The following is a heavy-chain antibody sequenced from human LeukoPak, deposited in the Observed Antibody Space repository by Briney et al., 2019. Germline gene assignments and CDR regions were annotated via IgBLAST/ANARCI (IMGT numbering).Heavy chain of an antibody. CDR3: ARLYGEYADPFFDY. CDR2: IFPGDSDT. Sequence: GESLKISCKGSGYNFATYWIGWVRQLPGKGLEWMGIIFPGDSDTKYSPSFQGQVTISADKSISTAYLQWSGLKASDTAMFSCARLYGEYADPFFDYWGQGTLVTVSS. J-gene: IGHJ4*02. V-gene: IGHV5-51*01. CDR1: GYNFATYW. D-gene: IGHD4-17*01.